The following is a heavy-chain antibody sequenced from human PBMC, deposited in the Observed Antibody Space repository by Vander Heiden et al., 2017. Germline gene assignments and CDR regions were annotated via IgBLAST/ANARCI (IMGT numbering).Heavy chain of an antibody. CDR1: GYSFTRYW. Sequence: EVPLVQAGAEVQKPWESLKISWKGSGYSFTRYWFRRVPQIPGTGLEWMGIIYHGDSDTRYSPSFKGKVTISADKTIRTAYLQWSSLKASDTAMYYCARCMVRGVADYWGQGTMVTVSS. V-gene: IGHV5-51*03. D-gene: IGHD3-10*01. CDR2: IYHGDSDT. J-gene: IGHJ4*02. CDR3: ARCMVRGVADY.